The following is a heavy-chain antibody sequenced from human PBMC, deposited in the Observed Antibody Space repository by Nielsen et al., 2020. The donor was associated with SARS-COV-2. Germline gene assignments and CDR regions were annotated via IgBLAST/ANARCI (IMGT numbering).Heavy chain of an antibody. J-gene: IGHJ6*02. V-gene: IGHV1-69*06. CDR1: GGTFSSYA. D-gene: IGHD4-17*01. CDR3: ARDNTVVYYYGMDV. Sequence: SVKVSCKASGGTFSSYAISWVRQAPGQGLEWMGGIIPIFGTANYAQKFQGRVTITADKSTSTAYMELSSLRSEDTAVYYCARDNTVVYYYGMDVWGQGTTVTVSS. CDR2: IIPIFGTA.